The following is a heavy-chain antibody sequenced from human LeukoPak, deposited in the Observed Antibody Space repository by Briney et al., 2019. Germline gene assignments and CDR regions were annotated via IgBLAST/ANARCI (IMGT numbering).Heavy chain of an antibody. D-gene: IGHD4-11*01. Sequence: ASVKVSCKASGYTFTSYGISWVRQAPGQGLEWMGWISAYNGNTNYAQKLQGRVTMTTDTSTSTAYMELRSLRSDDTAVYYCVRGGPMTTDFYYYCMDVWGKGTTVTVSS. J-gene: IGHJ6*03. CDR3: VRGGPMTTDFYYYCMDV. CDR2: ISAYNGNT. V-gene: IGHV1-18*01. CDR1: GYTFTSYG.